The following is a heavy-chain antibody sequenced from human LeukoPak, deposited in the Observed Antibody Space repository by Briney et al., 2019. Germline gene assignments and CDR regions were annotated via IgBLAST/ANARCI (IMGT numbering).Heavy chain of an antibody. J-gene: IGHJ3*02. CDR1: GYSFTNYW. CDR3: ARQVMRQWLAPFAFDI. D-gene: IGHD6-19*01. V-gene: IGHV5-51*01. Sequence: GESLKISYQVSGYSFTNYWIGWVRQMPGKGLEWMGIIYPGDSDTRYSPSFQGQVTISADKSISTAYLQWSSLKASDTAMYYCARQVMRQWLAPFAFDIWGQGTMVTVSS. CDR2: IYPGDSDT.